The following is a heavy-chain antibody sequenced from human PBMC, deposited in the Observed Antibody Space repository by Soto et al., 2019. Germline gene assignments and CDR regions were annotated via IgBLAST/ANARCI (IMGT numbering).Heavy chain of an antibody. CDR2: IYYSGST. V-gene: IGHV4-59*08. J-gene: IGHJ3*02. D-gene: IGHD3-16*02. CDR1: GGSISSYY. Sequence: QVQLQESGPELVKPSETLSLTCTVAGGSISSYYWSWIRQPPGKGLEWIGYIYYSGSTNYNPSLKSRVTISVDTSKNQCSLKLSSVTAADTAVYYCARLYGLDAFDIWGQGTMVTVSS. CDR3: ARLYGLDAFDI.